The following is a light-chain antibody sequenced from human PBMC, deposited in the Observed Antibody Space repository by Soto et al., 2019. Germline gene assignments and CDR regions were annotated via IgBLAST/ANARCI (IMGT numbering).Light chain of an antibody. V-gene: IGKV3-20*01. CDR1: QSVISIY. CDR3: KQYDNSLWT. Sequence: EIVLTQSPGTLSLSPGERATLSCRSSQSVISIYLAWYQQKPGQAPRLLIYGASRRATGIPDRFSGSGSGTDFTLTISRLEPEDFAVYYCKQYDNSLWTFGQGTKVDIK. CDR2: GAS. J-gene: IGKJ1*01.